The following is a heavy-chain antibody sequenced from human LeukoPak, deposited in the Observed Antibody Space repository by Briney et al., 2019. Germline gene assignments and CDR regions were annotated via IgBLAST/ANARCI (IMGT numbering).Heavy chain of an antibody. J-gene: IGHJ3*02. CDR1: GVSISSYY. V-gene: IGHV4-59*01. Sequence: PSETLSLTCTVSGVSISSYYWSWIRQPPGKGLEWIRYVYYTGSSNYNPSLKSRVTISVDTSKSQFSLKLRSVTAADTAVYYSAREMYGDYVPSTLDIWGQGAMVTVSS. CDR2: VYYTGSS. CDR3: AREMYGDYVPSTLDI. D-gene: IGHD4-17*01.